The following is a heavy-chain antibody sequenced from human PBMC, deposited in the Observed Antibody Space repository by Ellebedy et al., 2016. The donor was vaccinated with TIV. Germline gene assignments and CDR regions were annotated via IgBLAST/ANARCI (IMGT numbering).Heavy chain of an antibody. CDR3: AKDYEQLTTDY. CDR1: GFTFSSYG. Sequence: GESLKISXAASGFTFSSYGMHWVRQAPGKGLEWVAVISYDGSNKYYADSVKGRFTISRDNSKNTLYLQMNSLRAEDTAVYYCAKDYEQLTTDYWGQGTLVIVSS. J-gene: IGHJ4*02. V-gene: IGHV3-30*18. D-gene: IGHD6-6*01. CDR2: ISYDGSNK.